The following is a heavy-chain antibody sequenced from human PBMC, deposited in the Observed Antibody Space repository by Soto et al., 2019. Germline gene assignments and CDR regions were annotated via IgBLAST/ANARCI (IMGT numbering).Heavy chain of an antibody. D-gene: IGHD6-13*01. Sequence: GGSLRLSCAASGFTFSSYSMNWVRQAPGKGLEWVSSISSSSSYIYYADSVKGRFTISRDNAKNSLYLQMNSLRAEDTAVYYCASDIAAADPDYWGQGTLVTVSS. V-gene: IGHV3-21*01. J-gene: IGHJ4*02. CDR1: GFTFSSYS. CDR3: ASDIAAADPDY. CDR2: ISSSSSYI.